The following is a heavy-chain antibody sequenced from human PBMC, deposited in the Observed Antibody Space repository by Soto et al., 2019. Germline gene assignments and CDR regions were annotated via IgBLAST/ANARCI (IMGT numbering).Heavy chain of an antibody. CDR2: ITSQTDGETT. CDR1: GLTCSKVW. J-gene: IGHJ4*02. V-gene: IGHV3-15*01. Sequence: EVQLVESGGGLVKPGGSLRLSCVVSGLTCSKVWMSWVRQVPGKGPEWLGRITSQTDGETTDYTAPVKGRFTISRDDSKSTLYLQMTSLRTEDTGVYYCTTDGRSDFWGQGTLVTVSS. CDR3: TTDGRSDF.